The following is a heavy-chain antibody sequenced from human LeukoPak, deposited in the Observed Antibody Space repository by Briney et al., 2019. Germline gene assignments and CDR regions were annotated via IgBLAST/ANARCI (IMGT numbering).Heavy chain of an antibody. Sequence: PSETLSLTCTVSGGSISNYYWNWIRQPAGKGLEWIGRMHTRGSTNYNPSLKSRITMSVDTSRNQFALTLTAVTAADTAVYYCARDRGSGIYAYWGQGKLVTVSS. CDR3: ARDRGSGIYAY. D-gene: IGHD1-26*01. J-gene: IGHJ4*02. CDR1: GGSISNYY. V-gene: IGHV4-4*07. CDR2: MHTRGST.